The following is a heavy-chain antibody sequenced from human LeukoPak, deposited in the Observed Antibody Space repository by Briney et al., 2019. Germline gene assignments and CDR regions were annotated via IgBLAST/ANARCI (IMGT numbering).Heavy chain of an antibody. D-gene: IGHD3-22*01. CDR3: ARLRVISDYYGSIRSAFDI. CDR1: GGSISSSGYY. CDR2: INHSGST. Sequence: SETLSLTCTVSGGSISSSGYYWSWIRQPPGKGLEWIGEINHSGSTNYNPSLKSRVTISVDTSKNQFSLKLSSVTAADTAVYYCARLRVISDYYGSIRSAFDIWGQGTMVTVSS. V-gene: IGHV4-39*01. J-gene: IGHJ3*02.